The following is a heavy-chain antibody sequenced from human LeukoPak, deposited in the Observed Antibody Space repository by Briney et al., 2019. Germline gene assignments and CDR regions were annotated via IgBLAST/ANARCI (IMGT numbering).Heavy chain of an antibody. V-gene: IGHV1-18*01. CDR2: ISAYNGNT. D-gene: IGHD4-23*01. CDR1: GYTFTSYG. Sequence: ASVKVSCKASGYTFTSYGISWVRQAPGQGLEWMGWISAYNGNTNYAQKLQGRVTMTTDTSTSTAYMELRSLRSDDTAVYYCARIFLSVIAPRRWFDPWGQGTLVTVSS. J-gene: IGHJ5*02. CDR3: ARIFLSVIAPRRWFDP.